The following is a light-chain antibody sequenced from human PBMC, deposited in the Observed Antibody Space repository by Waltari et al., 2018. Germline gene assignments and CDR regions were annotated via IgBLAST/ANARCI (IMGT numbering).Light chain of an antibody. J-gene: IGKJ4*01. CDR2: GAS. Sequence: EIVMTQSPATLSVSPGESATLSCRARQSVSSNLAWYQQKPGQEPSLLIYGASTRATGIPAKFSGSGSGTEFTLTISSLQSEDFALYYCQQYKNWPPVTFGRGTKVEIK. CDR1: QSVSSN. V-gene: IGKV3-15*01. CDR3: QQYKNWPPVT.